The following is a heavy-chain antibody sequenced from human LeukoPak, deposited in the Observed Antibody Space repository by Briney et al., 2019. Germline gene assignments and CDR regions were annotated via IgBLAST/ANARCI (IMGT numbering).Heavy chain of an antibody. CDR1: GGSIGSSSYY. Sequence: SETLSLTXTVSGGSIGSSSYYWGWIRQPPGKGLEWIGSIYYSGSTYYNPSLRSRVTISVDTSKNQFSLKLSSVTAADTAVYYCASSPRGYSYGYGDYFDYWGQGTLVTVSS. D-gene: IGHD5-18*01. V-gene: IGHV4-39*01. CDR3: ASSPRGYSYGYGDYFDY. J-gene: IGHJ4*02. CDR2: IYYSGST.